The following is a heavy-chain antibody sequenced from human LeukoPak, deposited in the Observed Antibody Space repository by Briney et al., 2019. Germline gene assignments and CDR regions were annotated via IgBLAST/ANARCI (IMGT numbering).Heavy chain of an antibody. D-gene: IGHD1-26*01. CDR1: GFTFSSYA. CDR2: ISYDGSNK. V-gene: IGHV3-30-3*01. CDR3: ARGMGATVSTYFQH. J-gene: IGHJ1*01. Sequence: QPGGSLRLSCAASGFTFSSYAMHWVRQAPGKGLEWVAVISYDGSNKYYADSVKGRFTISRDNSKNTLYLQMNSLRAEDTAVYYCARGMGATVSTYFQHWGQGTLVTVSS.